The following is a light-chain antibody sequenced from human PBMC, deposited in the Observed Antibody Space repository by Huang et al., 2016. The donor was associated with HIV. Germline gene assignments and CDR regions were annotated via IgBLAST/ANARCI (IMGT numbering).Light chain of an antibody. V-gene: IGKV3-11*01. CDR2: DAS. Sequence: EIVLTQSPATLSLSPGERATLSCRASQSVTSDLACYQQKLGQAPRLLLYDASNRATGTPSRLSGSGSGTDFTLTISSLEPEDFAVYYCQQHSNWPRTFGQGTKVEIK. CDR1: QSVTSD. CDR3: QQHSNWPRT. J-gene: IGKJ1*01.